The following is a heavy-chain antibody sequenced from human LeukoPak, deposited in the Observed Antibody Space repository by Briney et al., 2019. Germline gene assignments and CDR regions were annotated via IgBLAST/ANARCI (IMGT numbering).Heavy chain of an antibody. D-gene: IGHD2-15*01. V-gene: IGHV4-39*07. CDR3: ARGPMKYCSGGSCYGVDY. J-gene: IGHJ4*02. CDR2: INHSGST. CDR1: GGSISSSSYY. Sequence: SETLSLTCTVSGGSISSSSYYWSWIRQPPGKGLEWIGEINHSGSTNYNPSLKSRVTISVDTSKNQFSLKLSSVTAADTAVYYCARGPMKYCSGGSCYGVDYWGQGTLVTVSS.